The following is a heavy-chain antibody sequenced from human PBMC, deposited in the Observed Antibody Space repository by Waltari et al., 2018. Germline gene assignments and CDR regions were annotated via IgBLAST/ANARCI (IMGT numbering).Heavy chain of an antibody. CDR3: ANRGVGNYFKYFRL. CDR2: IYSSGAV. V-gene: IGHV4-61*02. CDR1: GEPISDTVSRWTH. Sequence: QVQLQESGPGRVTPTQTLSLTCTVSGEPISDTVSRWTHWTWIRQSAGKGLEWIGHIYSSGAVDYNPSLRSRVTISLDTPKSHFTLKLTSVTAADTAVYYCANRGVGNYFKYFRLWSPGTLVTVSS. D-gene: IGHD1-7*01. J-gene: IGHJ1*01.